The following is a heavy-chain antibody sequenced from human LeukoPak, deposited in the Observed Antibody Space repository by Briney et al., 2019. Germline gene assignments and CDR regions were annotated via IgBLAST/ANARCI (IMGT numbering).Heavy chain of an antibody. CDR2: MSSSISAI. CDR1: GFTFSSYS. CDR3: ATVGSGSGWYGYYFDY. D-gene: IGHD6-19*01. J-gene: IGHJ4*02. V-gene: IGHV3-48*01. Sequence: GGPLRLSCAASGFTFSSYSVSWVRQAPGKGLEWISYMSSSISAIYYADSVKGRFTISRDNAKNSLYLQMNSLRAEDTAVYYCATVGSGSGWYGYYFDYWGQGTLVTVSS.